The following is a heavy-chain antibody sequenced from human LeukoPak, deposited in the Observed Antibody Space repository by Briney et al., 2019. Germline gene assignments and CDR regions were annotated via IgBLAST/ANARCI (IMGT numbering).Heavy chain of an antibody. J-gene: IGHJ4*02. D-gene: IGHD1/OR15-1a*01. Sequence: SETLSLTCAVYGGSFSGYYWSWIRQPPGKGLVWIGEINHSGSTNYNPSLKTRVTISVDTSKNQFSLKLSSVTAADTAVYYCARGHLEQIRAWGYWGQGTLVTVSS. CDR3: ARGHLEQIRAWGY. CDR2: INHSGST. CDR1: GGSFSGYY. V-gene: IGHV4-34*01.